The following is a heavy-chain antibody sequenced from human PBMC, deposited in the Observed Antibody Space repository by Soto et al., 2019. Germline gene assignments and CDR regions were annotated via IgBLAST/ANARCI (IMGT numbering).Heavy chain of an antibody. J-gene: IGHJ4*02. CDR1: GGTFSSYA. CDR2: IIPIFGTA. V-gene: IGHV1-69*13. CDR3: ARYRYTFGELLWD. Sequence: ASVNVSCQASGGTFSSYAISWVRQAPGQGLDGMGEIIPIFGTANYAQKFQGRVTITAEEFASTEYMELSSLSTEDTAVYYCARYRYTFGELLWDWGQGTLVTVSS. D-gene: IGHD3-10*01.